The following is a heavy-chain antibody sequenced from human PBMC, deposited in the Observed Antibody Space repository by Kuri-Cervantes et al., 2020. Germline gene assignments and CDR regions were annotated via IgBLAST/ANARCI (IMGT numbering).Heavy chain of an antibody. CDR3: ARDSRGRSNWFDP. CDR2: ISDNSRYI. D-gene: IGHD3-16*01. V-gene: IGHV3-21*01. J-gene: IGHJ5*02. CDR1: GFTVSSNY. Sequence: GGSLRLSCAASGFTVSSNYMSWVRQAPGKGLEWVSSISDNSRYIYYVDSVKGRFTISRDNAKNSLSLQMNTLRADDTAVYYCARDSRGRSNWFDPWGQGTLVTVSS.